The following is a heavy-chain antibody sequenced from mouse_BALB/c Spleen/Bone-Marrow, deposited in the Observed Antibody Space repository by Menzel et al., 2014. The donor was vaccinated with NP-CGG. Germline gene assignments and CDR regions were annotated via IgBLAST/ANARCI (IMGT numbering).Heavy chain of an antibody. D-gene: IGHD2-14*01. CDR1: GFKIKDTY. V-gene: IGHV14-3*02. CDR2: IDPANGDT. Sequence: EVQLVESGAELVKPGASVKLSSTASGFKIKDTYMHWVRQRPEQGLEWIGRIDPANGDTRYDPKFQGKATITADTSSSTAYLQLSSLTSEDTAVYCCARYRLGTYFDYWGQGTTLTVSS. CDR3: ARYRLGTYFDY. J-gene: IGHJ2*01.